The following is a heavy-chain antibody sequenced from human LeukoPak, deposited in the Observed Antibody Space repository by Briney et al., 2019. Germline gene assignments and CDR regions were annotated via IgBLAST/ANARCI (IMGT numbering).Heavy chain of an antibody. Sequence: GESLKISCKGSGYSFTSYWIGWVRQMPGKGLEWMGIIYPGDSDTRYSPSFQGQVTISADKSISTAYLQWSSLKASDTAMYYCARHREYCSGGSCYPGLFDYWGQGTLVTVSS. CDR3: ARHREYCSGGSCYPGLFDY. CDR1: GYSFTSYW. CDR2: IYPGDSDT. D-gene: IGHD2-15*01. J-gene: IGHJ4*02. V-gene: IGHV5-51*01.